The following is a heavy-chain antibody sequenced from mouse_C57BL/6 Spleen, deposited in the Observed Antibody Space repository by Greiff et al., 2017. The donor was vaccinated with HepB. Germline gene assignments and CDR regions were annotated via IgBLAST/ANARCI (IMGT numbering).Heavy chain of an antibody. CDR3: AKSDDYDTDYYAMDY. V-gene: IGHV2-5*01. J-gene: IGHJ4*01. CDR2: IWRGGST. CDR1: GFSLTSYG. D-gene: IGHD2-4*01. Sequence: VQLHQSGPGLVQPSQSLSITCTVSGFSLTSYGVHWVRQSPGKGLEWLGVIWRGGSTDYNAAFMSRLSITKDNSKSQVFFKMNSLQADDTAIYYCAKSDDYDTDYYAMDYWGQGTSVTVSS.